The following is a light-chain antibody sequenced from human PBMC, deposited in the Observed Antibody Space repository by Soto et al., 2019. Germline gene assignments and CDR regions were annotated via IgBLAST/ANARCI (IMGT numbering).Light chain of an antibody. V-gene: IGKV3-15*01. CDR3: QHYDHWPLA. CDR1: QNVRRN. CDR2: AVS. J-gene: IGKJ3*01. Sequence: EIVMTQSPATLSMSPGERVTLSCRASQNVRRNLAWYQQKPGQAPRLLIYAVSTRATGVPPRFSGSGSGTEFTLTVSSLQSEDFAVYFFQHYDHWPLAFGPGTKVDFK.